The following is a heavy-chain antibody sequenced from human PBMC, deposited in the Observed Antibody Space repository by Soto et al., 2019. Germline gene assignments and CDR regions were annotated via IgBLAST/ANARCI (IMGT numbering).Heavy chain of an antibody. J-gene: IGHJ6*03. D-gene: IGHD6-19*01. Sequence: ASVKVSCKASGYTFTSYGISWVRQAPGQGLEWMGWVSAYNGNTNYAQKLKGRVTMTTDTSASTAYMELRSLRSDDTAVYYCAREDARAGYYYMDVWGKGTTVTVSS. CDR1: GYTFTSYG. CDR2: VSAYNGNT. CDR3: AREDARAGYYYMDV. V-gene: IGHV1-18*01.